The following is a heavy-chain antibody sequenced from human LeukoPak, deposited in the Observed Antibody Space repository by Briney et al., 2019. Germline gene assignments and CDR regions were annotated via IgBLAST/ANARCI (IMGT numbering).Heavy chain of an antibody. CDR2: INPNSGGT. CDR1: GHTFTGYY. D-gene: IGHD3-22*01. CDR3: ARGGKIAHSYDTPDY. Sequence: ASVKVSCKASGHTFTGYYMHWVRQAPGQGLEWMGWINPNSGGTNYAQKFQGWVTMTRDTSISTAYMELSRLRSDDTAVYYCARGGKIAHSYDTPDYWGQGTLVTVSS. V-gene: IGHV1-2*04. J-gene: IGHJ4*02.